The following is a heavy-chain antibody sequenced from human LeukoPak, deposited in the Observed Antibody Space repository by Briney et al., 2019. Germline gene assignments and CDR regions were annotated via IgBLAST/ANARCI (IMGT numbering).Heavy chain of an antibody. CDR3: ARARSYYDSSGPTIDAFDI. Sequence: PGGSLRLSCAASGFTFSSYDMHWVRQATGKGLEWVSAIGTAGDTYYPGSVEGRFTISRENAKNSLYLQMNSLRAGDTAVYYCARARSYYDSSGPTIDAFDIWGQGTMVTVSS. D-gene: IGHD3-22*01. J-gene: IGHJ3*02. V-gene: IGHV3-13*01. CDR2: IGTAGDT. CDR1: GFTFSSYD.